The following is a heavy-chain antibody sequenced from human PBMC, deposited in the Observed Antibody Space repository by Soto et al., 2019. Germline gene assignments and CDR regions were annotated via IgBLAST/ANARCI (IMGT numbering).Heavy chain of an antibody. D-gene: IGHD6-19*01. V-gene: IGHV4-59*01. J-gene: IGHJ5*02. Sequence: SETLSLTCTVSGGSISSYYWSWIRQPPGKGLEWIGYIYYSGSTNYNPSLKSRVTISVDTSKNQFSLKLSSVTAADTAVYYCARKSGGWSYYNWFDPRGQGTLVTVSS. CDR1: GGSISSYY. CDR3: ARKSGGWSYYNWFDP. CDR2: IYYSGST.